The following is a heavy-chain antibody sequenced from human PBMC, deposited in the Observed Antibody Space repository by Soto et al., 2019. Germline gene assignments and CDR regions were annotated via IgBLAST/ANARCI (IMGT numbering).Heavy chain of an antibody. CDR1: GFTFSNFG. V-gene: IGHV3-30*03. Sequence: QVQVVESGGGVVQPGRSLRLSCAASGFTFSNFGMQWGRQAPGKGLEWVASISYDGHLKYSADSVKGRFTISRDNSKNTLYLQMNSLRSEDTAVYYCARFWGPVTAAVDDYWGPGTLVTVSS. J-gene: IGHJ4*02. D-gene: IGHD6-13*01. CDR2: ISYDGHLK. CDR3: ARFWGPVTAAVDDY.